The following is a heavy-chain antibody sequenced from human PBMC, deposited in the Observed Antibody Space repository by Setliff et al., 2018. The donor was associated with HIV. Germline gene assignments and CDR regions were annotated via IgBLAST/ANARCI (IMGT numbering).Heavy chain of an antibody. CDR1: GYSFTTHD. D-gene: IGHD2-21*01. Sequence: ASVKVSCKASGYSFTTHDINWVRQSPGQGLGWMGWMNPDSGNTFYAQKFKGRVTMTRDPSTNTAYMELSSLTSDDTAVYFCARGSMSMVMFILVSAFDIWGQGTLVTVSS. CDR2: MNPDSGNT. J-gene: IGHJ3*02. V-gene: IGHV1-8*02. CDR3: ARGSMSMVMFILVSAFDI.